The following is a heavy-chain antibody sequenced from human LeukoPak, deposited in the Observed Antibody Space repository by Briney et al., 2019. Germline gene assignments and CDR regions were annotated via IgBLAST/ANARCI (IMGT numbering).Heavy chain of an antibody. CDR2: VRSSSSYI. D-gene: IGHD6-13*01. V-gene: IGHV3-21*05. J-gene: IGHJ4*02. Sequence: GGSLRLSCAASGFTFSSYSMNWVRQAPGKRLEWVSYVRSSSSYIYYADSVKGRFTISRDNARNSLYLQMNSLRAEDTAVFYCARGAEGVAATDSNFDYWGQGTLVTVSS. CDR1: GFTFSSYS. CDR3: ARGAEGVAATDSNFDY.